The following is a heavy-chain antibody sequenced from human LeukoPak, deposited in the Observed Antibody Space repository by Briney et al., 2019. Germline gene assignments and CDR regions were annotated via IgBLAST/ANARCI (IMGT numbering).Heavy chain of an antibody. Sequence: PGGSLRLSCATSGFTFDKYFIHWVRQAPGKGLDWVSSISGTSTYIDYADSVKGRFTISRDNAKNSLYLQMNSLRAEDTAVYYCARRRLGDSGYDLVDYWGQGTMVTVSS. J-gene: IGHJ4*02. CDR2: ISGTSTYI. D-gene: IGHD5-12*01. CDR1: GFTFDKYF. V-gene: IGHV3-21*01. CDR3: ARRRLGDSGYDLVDY.